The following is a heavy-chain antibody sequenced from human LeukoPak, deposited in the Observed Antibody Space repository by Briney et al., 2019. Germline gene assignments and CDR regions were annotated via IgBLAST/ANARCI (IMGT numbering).Heavy chain of an antibody. J-gene: IGHJ6*03. CDR1: GFTFSSYW. Sequence: GSLRLSCAASGFTFSSYWMHWVRQAPGKGLVWVSRINSDGSSTSYADSVKGRFTISRDNAKNSLYLQMNSLRAEDTAVYYCARQNAYYDILTGYYPNYYYYYMDVWGKGTTVTVSS. CDR2: INSDGSST. D-gene: IGHD3-9*01. V-gene: IGHV3-74*01. CDR3: ARQNAYYDILTGYYPNYYYYYMDV.